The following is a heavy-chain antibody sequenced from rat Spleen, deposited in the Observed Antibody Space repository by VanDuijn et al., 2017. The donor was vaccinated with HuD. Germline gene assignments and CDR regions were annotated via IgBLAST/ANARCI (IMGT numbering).Heavy chain of an antibody. J-gene: IGHJ3*01. D-gene: IGHD4-1*01. V-gene: IGHV5-7*01. CDR2: ISYAGSST. CDR1: GFTFSDYN. Sequence: EVQLVESGGGLVQPGRSLKLSCAASGFTFSDYNMAWVRQAPKKGLEWVATISYAGSSTYYRDSVKGRFTVSRDDAKSTLHRQMDSRRSEDTATYYCTTYGGLRNWFAYWGQGTLVTVSS. CDR3: TTYGGLRNWFAY.